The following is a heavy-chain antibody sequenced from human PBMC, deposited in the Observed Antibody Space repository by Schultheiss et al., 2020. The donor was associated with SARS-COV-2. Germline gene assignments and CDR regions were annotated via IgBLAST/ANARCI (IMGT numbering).Heavy chain of an antibody. J-gene: IGHJ6*04. V-gene: IGHV4-31*03. CDR2: IYYSGST. Sequence: SETLSLTCTVSGGSISSGGYYWSWIRQHPGKGLEWIGYIYYSGSTYYNPSLKSRVTISVDTSNNQFSLKLSSVTAADTAVYYCARDVIVVVPEDYYYYGMDVWGEGATVTVSS. D-gene: IGHD2-2*01. CDR1: GGSISSGGYY. CDR3: ARDVIVVVPEDYYYYGMDV.